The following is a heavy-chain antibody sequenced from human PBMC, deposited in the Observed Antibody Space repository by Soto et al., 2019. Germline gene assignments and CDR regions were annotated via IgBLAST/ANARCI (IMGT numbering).Heavy chain of an antibody. CDR3: ATSARGYCSGGSCYPFGF. Sequence: LSPTCTVSGGSVSSGSYYWSWIRQPPGKGLEWSGYIYYSGSTNYNPSLKSRVTISVDTSKSPFSLKLSSVTAADTAVYYCATSARGYCSGGSCYPFGFWGQGTLVTVSS. V-gene: IGHV4-61*01. D-gene: IGHD2-15*01. CDR1: GGSVSSGSYY. J-gene: IGHJ4*02. CDR2: IYYSGST.